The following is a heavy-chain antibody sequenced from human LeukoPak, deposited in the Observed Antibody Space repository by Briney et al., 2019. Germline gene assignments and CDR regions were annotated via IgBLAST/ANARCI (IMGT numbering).Heavy chain of an antibody. CDR3: ARGGGIQLLVY. Sequence: SETLSLICTVSGGSISSYYWSWIRQPPGKGLEWIGYIYYSGSTNYSPSLKSRVTISVDTSKNQFSLKLTSVTAADTAVYYCARGGGIQLLVYWGQGTLVTVSS. D-gene: IGHD5-18*01. J-gene: IGHJ4*02. CDR1: GGSISSYY. V-gene: IGHV4-59*01. CDR2: IYYSGST.